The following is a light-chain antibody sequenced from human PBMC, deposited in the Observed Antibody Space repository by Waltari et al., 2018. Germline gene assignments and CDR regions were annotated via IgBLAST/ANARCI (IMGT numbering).Light chain of an antibody. CDR2: AAS. J-gene: IGKJ1*01. CDR1: PSISSY. CDR3: QQSYSTPWT. V-gene: IGKV1-39*01. Sequence: DIQMTQSPSSLSASVGERVTITCRASPSISSYLNWYQQKPGKAPKLLIYAASSLQSGVPSRFSGSGSGTDFTLTISSLQPEDFATYYCQQSYSTPWTFGQGTKVEIK.